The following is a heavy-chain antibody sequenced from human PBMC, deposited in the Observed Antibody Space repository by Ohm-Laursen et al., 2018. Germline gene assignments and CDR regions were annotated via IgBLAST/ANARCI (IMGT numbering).Heavy chain of an antibody. CDR2: VSGSGGTT. CDR3: AKRKTVLGATPDPLDI. CDR1: GFTFSTYA. Sequence: SLRLSCAASGFTFSTYAMTWVRQAPGKGLEWVSAVSGSGGTTYYADSVQGRFTVSRDNSKKTLYLQMNGLRAEDTAIYYCAKRKTVLGATPDPLDIWGQGTKVTISS. D-gene: IGHD1-26*01. J-gene: IGHJ3*02. V-gene: IGHV3-23*01.